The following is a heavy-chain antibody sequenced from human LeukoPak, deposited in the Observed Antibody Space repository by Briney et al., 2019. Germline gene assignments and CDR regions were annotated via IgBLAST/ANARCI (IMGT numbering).Heavy chain of an antibody. J-gene: IGHJ5*02. CDR3: ASGGSFWSGYHPINWFDP. CDR2: ISSSSSYI. V-gene: IGHV3-21*01. Sequence: GGSLRLSCAASGFTFSSYAMSWVRQAPGKGLEWVSSISSSSSYIYYADSVKGRFTISRDNAKNSLYLQMNSLRAEDTAVYYCASGGSFWSGYHPINWFDPWGQGTLVTVSS. CDR1: GFTFSSYA. D-gene: IGHD3-3*01.